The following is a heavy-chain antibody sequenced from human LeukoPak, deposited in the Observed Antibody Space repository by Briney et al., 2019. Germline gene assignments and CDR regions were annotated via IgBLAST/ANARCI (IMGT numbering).Heavy chain of an antibody. V-gene: IGHV3-73*01. J-gene: IGHJ4*02. CDR1: GFTFSGSA. CDR3: ARTYYDFWSGYYSHEGNPFDY. D-gene: IGHD3-3*01. CDR2: IRSKTHNYAT. Sequence: GGSLRLSCAASGFTFSGSAMHWVRQTSGKGLEWVGYIRSKTHNYATLYAASVKGRFTISRDNAKNSLYLEMNSLRAEDTAVYYCARTYYDFWSGYYSHEGNPFDYWGQGTLVTVSS.